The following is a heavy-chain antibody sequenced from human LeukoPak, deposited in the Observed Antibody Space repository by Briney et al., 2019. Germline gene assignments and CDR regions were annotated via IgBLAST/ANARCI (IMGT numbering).Heavy chain of an antibody. CDR2: IYYSGST. Sequence: KASETLSLTCTVSGGSISSYYWSWIRQPPGKGLEWIGYIYYSGSTNYNPSLKSRVTISVDTSKNQFSLKLSSVTAADTAVYYCARGGSGYLRGDFDYWGQGTLVTVPS. CDR3: ARGGSGYLRGDFDY. J-gene: IGHJ4*02. D-gene: IGHD3-22*01. V-gene: IGHV4-59*01. CDR1: GGSISSYY.